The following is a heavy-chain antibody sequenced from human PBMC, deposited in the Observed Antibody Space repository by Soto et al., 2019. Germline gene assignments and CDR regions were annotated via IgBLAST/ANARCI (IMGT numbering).Heavy chain of an antibody. D-gene: IGHD2-8*01. CDR3: ARGSIVLMVYANNWFDP. J-gene: IGHJ5*02. CDR2: ISAYNGNT. CDR1: GYTFTSYG. V-gene: IGHV1-18*01. Sequence: GASVKVSCKASGYTFTSYGISWVRQAPGQGLEWMGWISAYNGNTNYAQKFQGWVTMTRDTSISIAYMELSRLRSDDTAVYYCARGSIVLMVYANNWFDPWGQGTLVTVSS.